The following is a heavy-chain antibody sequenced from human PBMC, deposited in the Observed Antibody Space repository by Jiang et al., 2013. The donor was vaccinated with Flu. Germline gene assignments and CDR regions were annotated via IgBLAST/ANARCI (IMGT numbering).Heavy chain of an antibody. J-gene: IGHJ6*04. CDR1: GGSISSSNW. D-gene: IGHD2-2*01. V-gene: IGHV4-4*02. CDR2: IYHSGST. Sequence: GTLSLTCAVSGGSISSSNWWSWVRQPPGKGLEWIGEIYHSGSTNYNPSLKSRVTISVDKSKNQFSLKLSSVTAADTAVYYCAVVPAAMSIYYYYGMDVWGKGTTVTVSS. CDR3: AVVPAAMSIYYYYGMDV.